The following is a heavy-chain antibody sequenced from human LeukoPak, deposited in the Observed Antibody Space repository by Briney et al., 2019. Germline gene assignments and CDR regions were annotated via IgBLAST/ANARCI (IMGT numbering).Heavy chain of an antibody. D-gene: IGHD5-18*01. CDR1: ASIFSGHW. Sequence: GGSLRLSCEASASIFSGHWLNWVRQTPGKGLEWVASIKEDGSERQYVDSVKGRFIISRDNTKASLFLQLNSLRAEDTAVYYCARDPGDRAIDRWFDPWGQGTLVTVSS. J-gene: IGHJ5*02. CDR2: IKEDGSER. CDR3: ARDPGDRAIDRWFDP. V-gene: IGHV3-7*03.